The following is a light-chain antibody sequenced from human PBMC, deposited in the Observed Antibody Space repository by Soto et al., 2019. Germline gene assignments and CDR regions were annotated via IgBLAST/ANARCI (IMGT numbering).Light chain of an antibody. CDR3: QQYGSSIT. J-gene: IGKJ5*01. V-gene: IGKV3-20*01. CDR2: GAS. CDR1: QIVSSSY. Sequence: VVLTQSPGTLSLSTGERGTVSCRASQIVSSSYLAWYQQKPGQAPRLLIYGASSRATGIPDKFSGRGSGTDLTLTINRLEPEDFAVYYCQQYGSSITFGQGTRLEIK.